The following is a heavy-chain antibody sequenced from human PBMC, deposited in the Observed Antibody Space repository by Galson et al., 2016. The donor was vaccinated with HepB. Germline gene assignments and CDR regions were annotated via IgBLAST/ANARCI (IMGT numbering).Heavy chain of an antibody. CDR2: MFHSGRT. D-gene: IGHD1-26*01. J-gene: IGHJ4*02. Sequence: SETLSLTCSVSDYSTSSVYYWGWIRQTPGKGLEWMGTMFHSGRTDYNPSLKGRVTISLDTSKNQFSLKLTSVTAADTAGYYCAILIGEQSGGRFYFDYWGQGTPVIVSS. CDR1: DYSTSSVYY. V-gene: IGHV4-38-2*02. CDR3: AILIGEQSGGRFYFDY.